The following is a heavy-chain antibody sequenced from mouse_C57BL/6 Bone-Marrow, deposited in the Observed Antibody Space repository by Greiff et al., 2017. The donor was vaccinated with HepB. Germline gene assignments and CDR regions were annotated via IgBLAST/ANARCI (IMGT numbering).Heavy chain of an antibody. V-gene: IGHV5-12*01. Sequence: EVMLVESGGGLVQPGGSLKLSCAASGFTFSDYYMYWVRQTPEKRLEWVAYISNGGGSTYYPDTVKGRFTISRDNAKNTLYLQMSRLKSEDTAMYYCARHGYGNWYFDVWGTGTTVTVSS. CDR1: GFTFSDYY. J-gene: IGHJ1*03. CDR2: ISNGGGST. D-gene: IGHD2-1*01. CDR3: ARHGYGNWYFDV.